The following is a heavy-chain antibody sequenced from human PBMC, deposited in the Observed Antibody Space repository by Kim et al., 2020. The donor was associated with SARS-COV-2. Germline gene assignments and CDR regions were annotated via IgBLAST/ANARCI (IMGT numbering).Heavy chain of an antibody. Sequence: KGRFTISREHSKNTLYLQMHSLRAEDTAVYYCARYFCSGGSCYPLYYFDYWGQGTLVTVSS. D-gene: IGHD2-15*01. CDR3: ARYFCSGGSCYPLYYFDY. J-gene: IGHJ4*02. V-gene: IGHV3-30*01.